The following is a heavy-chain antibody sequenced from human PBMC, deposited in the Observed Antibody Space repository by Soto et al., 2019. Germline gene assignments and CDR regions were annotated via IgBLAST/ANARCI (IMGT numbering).Heavy chain of an antibody. D-gene: IGHD2-2*01. J-gene: IGHJ5*02. CDR1: GYTFTSYG. CDR3: ARDLAIWGAYCTSTSCFGWFDP. Sequence: QVQLVQSGAEVKKPGASVKVSCKASGYTFTSYGISWVRQAPGQGLEWMGWISGYNGNTNYAQKVQGRVTMTTDTSTSTAYMELRSLRSDDTAVYYCARDLAIWGAYCTSTSCFGWFDPWGQGTLVTVSS. V-gene: IGHV1-18*01. CDR2: ISGYNGNT.